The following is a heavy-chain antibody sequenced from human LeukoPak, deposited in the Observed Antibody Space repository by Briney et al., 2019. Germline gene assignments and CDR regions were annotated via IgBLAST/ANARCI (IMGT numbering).Heavy chain of an antibody. D-gene: IGHD3-10*01. Sequence: PGGSLRLSCRSSGFSFEDFTVSWVRQAPGKGLEWVGFVRSKVYNGATEYAASVKGRFTISRDDSKSIAYLQMNSLRTEDTAVYYCAKGRGSRSSNELEYWGQGTLVTVSS. CDR2: VRSKVYNGAT. J-gene: IGHJ4*02. V-gene: IGHV3-49*04. CDR1: GFSFEDFT. CDR3: AKGRGSRSSNELEY.